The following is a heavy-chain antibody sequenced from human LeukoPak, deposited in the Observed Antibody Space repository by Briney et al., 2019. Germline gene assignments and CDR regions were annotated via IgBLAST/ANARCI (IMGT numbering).Heavy chain of an antibody. D-gene: IGHD4/OR15-4a*01. J-gene: IGHJ4*02. CDR3: ARRAGAYSHPYDY. CDR1: GFTFDDYT. Sequence: GGSLRLSCAPSGFTFDDYTMHCVRQAPGKGLEWVSLISWDGGSTYYADSVKGRFTISRDNSKNTLYLQMNSLRADDTAVYYCARRAGAYSHPYDYWGQGTLVTVSS. V-gene: IGHV3-43*01. CDR2: ISWDGGST.